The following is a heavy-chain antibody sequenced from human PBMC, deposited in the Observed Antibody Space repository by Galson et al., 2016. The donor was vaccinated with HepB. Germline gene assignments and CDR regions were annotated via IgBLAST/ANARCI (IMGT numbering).Heavy chain of an antibody. CDR3: ARDFPRDYGDYVGFDN. J-gene: IGHJ4*02. Sequence: SLRLSCAASGFTFSDLSMNWVRQAPGRGLEWVAYISGTARTIYYGDSVKGRFTISRDNAKNSLYLQMNSLRDEDTAVYYCARDFPRDYGDYVGFDNWGQGTLVTVSS. CDR1: GFTFSDLS. D-gene: IGHD4-17*01. V-gene: IGHV3-48*02. CDR2: ISGTARTI.